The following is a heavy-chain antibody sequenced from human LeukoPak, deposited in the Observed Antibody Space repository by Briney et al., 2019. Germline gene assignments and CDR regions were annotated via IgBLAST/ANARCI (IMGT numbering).Heavy chain of an antibody. Sequence: GGSLRLSCAGSGFTFSSYAMSWVRQAPGKGLEWVSAISGSGGSTYYADSVKGRFTISRDNSKNTLYLQMNSLRAEDTAVYYCAKDGKAVAGQLLFDYWGQGTLVTVSS. V-gene: IGHV3-23*01. CDR1: GFTFSSYA. CDR2: ISGSGGST. D-gene: IGHD6-19*01. J-gene: IGHJ4*02. CDR3: AKDGKAVAGQLLFDY.